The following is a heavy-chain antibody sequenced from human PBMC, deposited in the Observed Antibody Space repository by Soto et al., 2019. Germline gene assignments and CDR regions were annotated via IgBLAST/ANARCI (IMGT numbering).Heavy chain of an antibody. CDR2: IYNSGST. CDR1: GASISSYY. CDR3: ARLTPGYSSGWFIDY. V-gene: IGHV4-59*08. J-gene: IGHJ4*02. Sequence: SETLSLTCTVSGASISSYYWSWIRQPPGKGLEWIGYIYNSGSTNYNPSLKSRVTISVDTSKNQFSLKLSSVTAADTAVYYCARLTPGYSSGWFIDYWGQGTLVTVSS. D-gene: IGHD6-19*01.